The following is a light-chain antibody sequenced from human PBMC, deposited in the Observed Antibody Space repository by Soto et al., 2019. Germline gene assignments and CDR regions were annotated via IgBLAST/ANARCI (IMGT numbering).Light chain of an antibody. CDR2: EVT. Sequence: QSALTQPASVSGSPGQSITISCTGSSSDIGGYNYVSWYQQHPGRAPKVLIYEVTNRPSGVSNRFSGSRSGNTASLTISGLQTEDEAYYYCSSYTNDSTLVFGGGTKLTVL. J-gene: IGLJ2*01. CDR1: SSDIGGYNY. V-gene: IGLV2-14*01. CDR3: SSYTNDSTLV.